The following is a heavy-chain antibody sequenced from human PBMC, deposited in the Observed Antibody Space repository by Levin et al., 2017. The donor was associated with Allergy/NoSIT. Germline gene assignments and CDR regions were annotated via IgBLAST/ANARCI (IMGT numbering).Heavy chain of an antibody. J-gene: IGHJ4*02. D-gene: IGHD3-16*02. CDR3: ARGGPPNYDYNWGSYRDGYFDD. V-gene: IGHV3-49*04. CDR2: IRNKAHGGTP. Sequence: GGSLRLSCTGSGFTFGDHAMSWVRQAPGKGLEWVGFIRNKAHGGTPEYAASVKGRLTITRDDSKSIAYLQMNSLKTEDTAVYFCARGGPPNYDYNWGSYRDGYFDDWGQGTLVTVSS. CDR1: GFTFGDHA.